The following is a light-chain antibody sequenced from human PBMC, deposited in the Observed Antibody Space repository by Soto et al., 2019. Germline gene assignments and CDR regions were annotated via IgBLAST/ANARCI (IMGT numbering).Light chain of an antibody. V-gene: IGKV3-20*01. CDR2: GAS. CDR1: QTVSSSY. Sequence: EIILTQSPDTLSLSPVERATLSCRASQTVSSSYLSWYQQKPGQAPRVLMYGASSRATGIPDRFSGSGSGTDFTLNISRLEPEDFAVYYCQQYGSSLTWTFGQGNKVDIK. J-gene: IGKJ1*01. CDR3: QQYGSSLTWT.